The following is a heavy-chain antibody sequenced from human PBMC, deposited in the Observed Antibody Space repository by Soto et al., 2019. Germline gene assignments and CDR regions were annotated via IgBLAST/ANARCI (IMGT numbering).Heavy chain of an antibody. V-gene: IGHV4-34*01. Sequence: SETLCLTCAVYGGSFSCYYWSWIRQPPGKGLEWIGEINHSGSTNYNPSLKSRVTISVDTSKNQFSLKLSSVTAADTAVYYCARGGVTIFGVVNVYYYYYMDVWGKGTTVTVSS. D-gene: IGHD3-3*01. CDR1: GGSFSCYY. CDR3: ARGGVTIFGVVNVYYYYYMDV. J-gene: IGHJ6*03. CDR2: INHSGST.